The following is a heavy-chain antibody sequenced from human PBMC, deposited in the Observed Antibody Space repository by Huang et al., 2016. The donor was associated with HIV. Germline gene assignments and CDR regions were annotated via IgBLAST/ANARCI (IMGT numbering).Heavy chain of an antibody. CDR3: ARHERWAMVRGVPQWGFDY. CDR2: IYYSGST. Sequence: QLQLQESGPGLVKPSETLSLTCTVSGGSISSSSYYWGWIRQPPGKGLEWIGTIYYSGSTYYNPARKGRVTIAVDTSKNQFSLKRSSVTAADTAVYYCARHERWAMVRGVPQWGFDYWGQGTLVTVSS. CDR1: GGSISSSSYY. J-gene: IGHJ4*02. V-gene: IGHV4-39*01. D-gene: IGHD3-10*01.